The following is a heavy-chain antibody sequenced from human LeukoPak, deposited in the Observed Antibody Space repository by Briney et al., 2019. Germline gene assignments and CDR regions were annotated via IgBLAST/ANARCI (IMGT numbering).Heavy chain of an antibody. V-gene: IGHV1-3*01. Sequence: ASVKVSCKASGYTFTSYAMHWVRQAPGQRLEWMGWINAGNGNTKYSQKFQGRVTITRDTSASTAYMELSSLRSEDTAVYYCAREAIWFGELGYYGMDVWGQGTTVTVSS. CDR2: INAGNGNT. CDR1: GYTFTSYA. J-gene: IGHJ6*02. CDR3: AREAIWFGELGYYGMDV. D-gene: IGHD3-10*01.